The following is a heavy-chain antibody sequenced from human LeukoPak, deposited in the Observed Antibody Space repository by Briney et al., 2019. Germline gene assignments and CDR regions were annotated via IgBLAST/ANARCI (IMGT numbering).Heavy chain of an antibody. CDR1: GYTFTSYY. CDR3: ARGPFPGGSGSSVLVY. Sequence: ASVKVSCKASGYTFTSYYMHWVRRAPGQGLEWMGLINPSGGSTSYAQKFQGRVTMTRDTSTSTVYMELSSLRSEDTAVYYCARGPFPGGSGSSVLVYWGQGTLVTVSS. V-gene: IGHV1-46*01. D-gene: IGHD1-26*01. J-gene: IGHJ4*02. CDR2: INPSGGST.